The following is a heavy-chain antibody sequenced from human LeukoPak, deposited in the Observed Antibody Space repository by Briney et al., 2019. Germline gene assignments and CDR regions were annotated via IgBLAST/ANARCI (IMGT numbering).Heavy chain of an antibody. CDR2: ISAYNGNT. CDR3: AREAADPYFDY. V-gene: IGHV1-18*01. D-gene: IGHD6-13*01. J-gene: IGHJ4*02. CDR1: GYTFTSYG. Sequence: ASVKVSCKASGYTFTSYGISWVRQAPGHGLEWIGWISAYNGNTNYAQKLQGRVTMTTDTSTSTAYMELRSLRSDDTAVYYCAREAADPYFDYWGQGTLVTVSS.